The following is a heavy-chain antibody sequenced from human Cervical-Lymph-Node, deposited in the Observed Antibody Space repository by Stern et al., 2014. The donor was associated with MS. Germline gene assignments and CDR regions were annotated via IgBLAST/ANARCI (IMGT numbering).Heavy chain of an antibody. V-gene: IGHV1-18*01. CDR3: ARDMTQYYYDSSGYYPDY. Sequence: QVQLVQSGAEVKKPGASVKVSCKASGYTFTSYGISWVRQAPGQGLEWMGWISAYNGNTNYAQKLQGRVTMTTDTSTSTAYMELRSLRSDDTAVYYCARDMTQYYYDSSGYYPDYWGQGTLVTVSS. CDR1: GYTFTSYG. J-gene: IGHJ4*02. D-gene: IGHD3-22*01. CDR2: ISAYNGNT.